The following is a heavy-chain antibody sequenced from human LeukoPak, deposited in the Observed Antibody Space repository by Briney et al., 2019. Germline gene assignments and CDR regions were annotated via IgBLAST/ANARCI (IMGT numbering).Heavy chain of an antibody. V-gene: IGHV3-72*01. CDR3: ARLADYVAFDI. Sequence: GGSLRLSCAASGFTFSDHYMDWVRQAPGKGLKGVGRTRNKANSYTTEYAASVKGRFTISRDDSKHSLYLQMNSLKTEDAAVYYCARLADYVAFDIWGQGTMVTVSS. CDR1: GFTFSDHY. D-gene: IGHD4-17*01. CDR2: TRNKANSYTT. J-gene: IGHJ3*02.